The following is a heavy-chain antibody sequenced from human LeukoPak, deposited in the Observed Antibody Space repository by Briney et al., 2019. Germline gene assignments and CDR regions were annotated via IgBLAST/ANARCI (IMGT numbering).Heavy chain of an antibody. J-gene: IGHJ4*02. CDR3: ARGAVAGPYYFDY. D-gene: IGHD6-19*01. CDR2: LYSGGTT. CDR1: GFAVSSKY. Sequence: GGSLRLSCAASGFAVSSKYMSWVRQPPGKGLEWVSVLYSGGTTYYADSVEGRFTISRDNSKNTLYLQMNSLRAEDTAVYYRARGAVAGPYYFDYWGQGTLVTVSS. V-gene: IGHV3-53*01.